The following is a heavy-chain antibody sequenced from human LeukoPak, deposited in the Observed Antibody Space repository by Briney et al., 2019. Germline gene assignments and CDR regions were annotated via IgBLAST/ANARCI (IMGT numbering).Heavy chain of an antibody. D-gene: IGHD6-13*01. CDR1: GGSFSGYY. CDR3: AGKLSGYSSSWYRAGPFDY. Sequence: PSETLSLTCAVYGGSFSGYYWSWIRQPPGKGLEWIGEINHSGSTNYNPSLKSRVTISVDTSKNQFSLKLSSVTAADTAVYYCAGKLSGYSSSWYRAGPFDYWGQGTLVTVSS. V-gene: IGHV4-34*01. J-gene: IGHJ4*02. CDR2: INHSGST.